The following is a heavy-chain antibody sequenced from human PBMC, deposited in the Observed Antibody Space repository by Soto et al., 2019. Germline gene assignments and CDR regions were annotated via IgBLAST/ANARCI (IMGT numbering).Heavy chain of an antibody. D-gene: IGHD1-26*01. CDR3: ARIKWGLNYYNVMDV. CDR1: GYSFSDYF. J-gene: IGHJ6*02. CDR2: INPKTAAT. Sequence: QVQLVQSGAEVKKSGASVKVSCKPSGYSFSDYFIQWVRQAPGQGLEWVAWINPKTAATNYAKKFQGRVSLTWDTSSTTAYMELTRLRPDDTAVYYCARIKWGLNYYNVMDVWGQGTTVIVSS. V-gene: IGHV1-2*02.